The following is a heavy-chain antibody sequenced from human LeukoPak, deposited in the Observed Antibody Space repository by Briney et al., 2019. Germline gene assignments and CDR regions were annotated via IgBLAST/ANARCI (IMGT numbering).Heavy chain of an antibody. J-gene: IGHJ4*02. D-gene: IGHD5-12*01. CDR2: IYYSGST. CDR3: ARSGYGIFY. CDR1: GGSISSYY. V-gene: IGHV4-59*08. Sequence: KASETLSLTCTVSGGSISSYYWSWIRQPPGKGLEWIGYIYYSGSTNYNPSLKSRVTISVDTSENQFSLKLNSVTAADTAVYYCARSGYGIFYWGQGTLVTVSS.